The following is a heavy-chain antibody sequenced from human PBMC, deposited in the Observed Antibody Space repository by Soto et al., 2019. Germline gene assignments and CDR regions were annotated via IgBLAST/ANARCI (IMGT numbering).Heavy chain of an antibody. CDR1: GFTFSGQW. V-gene: IGHV3-7*05. D-gene: IGHD2-8*02. Sequence: EVQLVESGGALAQPGGSLRLSCAASGFTFSGQWMSWVRQAPGKGLEWVAKIKQDGSEKYYVDSVEGRFTISRDNAKNSLFLQMNNLRAEDTAVYHCAYETWWAFVYWGQGTLVTVSS. CDR2: IKQDGSEK. CDR3: AYETWWAFVY. J-gene: IGHJ4*02.